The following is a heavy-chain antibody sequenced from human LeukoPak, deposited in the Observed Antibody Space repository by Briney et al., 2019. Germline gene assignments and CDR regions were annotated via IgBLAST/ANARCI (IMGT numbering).Heavy chain of an antibody. CDR3: ARESDAFDI. CDR1: GLTFSSYA. Sequence: PGRSLRLSCAASGLTFSSYAMHWVRQAPGKGLEWVAVISYDGSNKYYADSVKGRFTISRDNSKNTLYLQMNSLRAEDTAVYYCARESDAFDIWGQGTMVTVSS. J-gene: IGHJ3*02. V-gene: IGHV3-30-3*01. CDR2: ISYDGSNK.